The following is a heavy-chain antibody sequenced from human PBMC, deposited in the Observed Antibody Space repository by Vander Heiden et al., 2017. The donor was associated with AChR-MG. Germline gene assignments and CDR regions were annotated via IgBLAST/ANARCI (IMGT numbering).Heavy chain of an antibody. CDR3: ARATPYDSSGYYGEDY. J-gene: IGHJ4*02. Sequence: EVPLVESGGGVVRPGGSLRLSCAASGFPFADYSMSWVRQAPGKGLEWVSGINWNGGSTGYADSVKGRFTISRDNAKNSLYLQMNSLRAEDTALYHCARATPYDSSGYYGEDYWGQGTLVTVSS. CDR1: GFPFADYS. CDR2: INWNGGST. D-gene: IGHD3-22*01. V-gene: IGHV3-20*01.